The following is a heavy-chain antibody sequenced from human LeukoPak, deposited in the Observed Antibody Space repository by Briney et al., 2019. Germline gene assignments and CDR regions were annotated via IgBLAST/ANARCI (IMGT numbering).Heavy chain of an antibody. CDR2: ISSSGTT. CDR3: GRGGYCSSTICYAMNAFDI. CDR1: GFNFHSHE. J-gene: IGHJ3*02. D-gene: IGHD2-2*03. V-gene: IGHV3-48*03. Sequence: GGSLRLSCAASGFNFHSHEMNWVRQAPGKGLEWVSYISSSGTTYYADSVKGRFTISRDNAKNSLFLQMNSLRAEDTAVYYCGRGGYCSSTICYAMNAFDIWGHGTKVTVSS.